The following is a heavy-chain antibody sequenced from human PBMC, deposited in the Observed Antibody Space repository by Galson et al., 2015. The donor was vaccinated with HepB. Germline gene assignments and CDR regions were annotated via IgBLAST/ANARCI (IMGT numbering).Heavy chain of an antibody. Sequence: SLRLSCAASGFTFSSYSMNWVRQAPGKGLEWVSYISSSSSTIYYADSVKGRFTISRDNAKNSLYLQMNSLRAEDTAVYYCARGVPAVTGGVSDYWGQGTLVTVSS. CDR1: GFTFSSYS. J-gene: IGHJ4*02. CDR3: ARGVPAVTGGVSDY. V-gene: IGHV3-48*01. CDR2: ISSSSSTI. D-gene: IGHD4-11*01.